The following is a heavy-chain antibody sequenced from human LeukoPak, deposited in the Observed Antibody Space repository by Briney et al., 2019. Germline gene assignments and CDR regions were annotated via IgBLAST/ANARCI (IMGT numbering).Heavy chain of an antibody. CDR1: GASVSRYY. V-gene: IGHV4-59*02. CDR3: ARGWSASSYFGY. CDR2: VYDSGSI. D-gene: IGHD6-6*01. Sequence: SETLSLTCTVSGASVSRYYWNWIRQSPGKGLEWIGYVYDSGSISFNPSLKSRVTISIDTSKNQFSLKMTSVTAADTAVYHCARGWSASSYFGYWGQGTLVTVSS. J-gene: IGHJ4*02.